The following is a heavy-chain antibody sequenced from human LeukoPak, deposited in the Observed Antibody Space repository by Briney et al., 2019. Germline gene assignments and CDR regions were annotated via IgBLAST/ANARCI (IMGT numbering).Heavy chain of an antibody. CDR3: ARAPNFMITFGGGGWFDP. J-gene: IGHJ5*02. Sequence: GASVKVSCKASGYTFTSYDINWVRQATGQGLEWMGWMNPNSGNTGYAQKFQGRVTMTRYTSISTAYMELSSLRSEDTAVYYCARAPNFMITFGGGGWFDPWGQGTLVTVSS. CDR1: GYTFTSYD. CDR2: MNPNSGNT. V-gene: IGHV1-8*01. D-gene: IGHD3-16*01.